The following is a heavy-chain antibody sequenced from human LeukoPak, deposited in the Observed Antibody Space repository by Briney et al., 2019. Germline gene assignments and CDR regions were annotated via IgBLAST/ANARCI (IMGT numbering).Heavy chain of an antibody. CDR1: GFTFSSYG. CDR3: ANAMLSRSFFLDY. J-gene: IGHJ4*02. Sequence: GGSLRLSCAASGFTFSSYGMHWVRQAPGKGLEWVAFIRYDGSNKYYADSVKGRFTISRDNSKNTLYLQMNSLRAEDTAVYYCANAMLSRSFFLDYSGQGTLVTVSS. V-gene: IGHV3-30*02. D-gene: IGHD2-8*01. CDR2: IRYDGSNK.